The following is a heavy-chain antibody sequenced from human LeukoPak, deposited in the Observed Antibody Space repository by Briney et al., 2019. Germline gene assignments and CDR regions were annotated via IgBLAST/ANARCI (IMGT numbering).Heavy chain of an antibody. CDR2: IYYSGST. D-gene: IGHD1-1*01. Sequence: SETLSLTCTVSGGSISSHYWSWIRQPPGKGLEWIGYIYYSGSTNYNPSLKSRVTISVDTSKNQFSLKLSSVTAADTAVYYCARGNYYFDYRGQGTLVTVSS. CDR3: ARGNYYFDY. V-gene: IGHV4-59*11. J-gene: IGHJ4*02. CDR1: GGSISSHY.